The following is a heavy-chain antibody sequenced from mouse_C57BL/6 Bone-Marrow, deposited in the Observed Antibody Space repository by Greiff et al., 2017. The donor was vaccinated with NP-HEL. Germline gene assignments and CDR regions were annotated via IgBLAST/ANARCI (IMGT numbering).Heavy chain of an antibody. CDR1: GFSLTSYG. CDR2: IWRGGST. D-gene: IGHD1-1*01. CDR3: AKKTPGSSFWYFDV. Sequence: QVQLKQSGPGLVQPSQSLSITCTVSGFSLTSYGVHWVRQSPGKGLEWLGVIWRGGSTDYNVAFMSRLSITKDNSKSQVFFKMNSLQADDTAIYYCAKKTPGSSFWYFDVWGTGTTVTVSS. J-gene: IGHJ1*03. V-gene: IGHV2-5*01.